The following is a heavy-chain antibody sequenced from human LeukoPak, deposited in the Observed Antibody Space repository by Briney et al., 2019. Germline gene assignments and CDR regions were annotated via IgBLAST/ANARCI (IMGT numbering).Heavy chain of an antibody. CDR3: ARGSPGMLYFDC. J-gene: IGHJ4*02. CDR2: IYSDGST. V-gene: IGHV3-53*01. CDR1: GFTVSSNY. D-gene: IGHD2-8*01. Sequence: PGGSLRLSCAASGFTVSSNYMSWVRQAPGKGLEWVSVIYSDGSTLYADSVKGRFTISRDNSKNTLYLQMNGLRVEDTAVYYCARGSPGMLYFDCWGQGTLVTVSS.